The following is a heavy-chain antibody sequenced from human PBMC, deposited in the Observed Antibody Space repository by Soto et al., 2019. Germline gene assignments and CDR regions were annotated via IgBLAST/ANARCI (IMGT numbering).Heavy chain of an antibody. CDR2: IYHSGST. J-gene: IGHJ4*02. V-gene: IGHV4-4*02. Sequence: QVQLQESGPGLVKPSGTLSLTCAVSGGSISSSNWWSWVRQPPGKGLEWIGEIYHSGSTNYNPSHKRRGSTSVDVAMSQFSLKLRSVTAADTAVYYCARAAMGGSSWPFDYWGQGTLVSVSS. CDR1: GGSISSSNW. D-gene: IGHD6-13*01. CDR3: ARAAMGGSSWPFDY.